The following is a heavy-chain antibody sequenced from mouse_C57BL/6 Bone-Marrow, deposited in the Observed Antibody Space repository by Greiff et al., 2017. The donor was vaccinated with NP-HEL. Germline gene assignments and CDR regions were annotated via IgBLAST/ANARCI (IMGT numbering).Heavy chain of an antibody. CDR3: ARGRELAWFAY. Sequence: VQLQQSGAELARPGASVKLSCKASGYTFTSYGISWVKQRTGQGLEWIGEIYPRSGNTYYNETFKGKATLTADKSSSTAYMELRSLTSEDSAVYFCARGRELAWFAYWGQGTLVTVSA. J-gene: IGHJ3*01. V-gene: IGHV1-81*01. CDR1: GYTFTSYG. CDR2: IYPRSGNT.